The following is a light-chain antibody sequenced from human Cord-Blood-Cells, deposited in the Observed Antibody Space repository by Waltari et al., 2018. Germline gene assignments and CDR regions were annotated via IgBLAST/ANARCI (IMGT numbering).Light chain of an antibody. CDR3: QQYNSWT. V-gene: IGKV1-5*03. J-gene: IGKJ1*01. Sequence: DIQMNQSPSTLSASVGDRVTITCRASQSISSWLAWYPQKPGKAPKLLIYKASSLESGVPSRFSGSGSGTEFTLTISSLQPDDFATYYCQQYNSWTFGQGTKVEIK. CDR2: KAS. CDR1: QSISSW.